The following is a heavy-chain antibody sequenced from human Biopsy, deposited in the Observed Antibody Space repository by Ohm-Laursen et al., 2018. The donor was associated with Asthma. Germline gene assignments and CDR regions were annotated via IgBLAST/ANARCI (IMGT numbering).Heavy chain of an antibody. CDR1: GGSVNIGGFY. J-gene: IGHJ5*01. D-gene: IGHD2-2*01. V-gene: IGHV4-31*03. CDR2: ISYDGSR. Sequence: TLSLTCTVSGGSVNIGGFYWSWVRQHPGRGPEWIGYISYDGSRYYNPSLKSRVTITLETSQNQFSLELTSVTASDSALYYCARDLAGSCTSASCYGFDSWGQGAQVTVSS. CDR3: ARDLAGSCTSASCYGFDS.